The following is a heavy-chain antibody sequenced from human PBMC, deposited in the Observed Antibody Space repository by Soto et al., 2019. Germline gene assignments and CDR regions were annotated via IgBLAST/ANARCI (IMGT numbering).Heavy chain of an antibody. CDR3: ARGGQDFWSGPFDY. V-gene: IGHV4-4*07. Sequence: SETLSLTCTVSGGSISNYFCNWIRQPAGKGLEWIGRIDNSGSTNYNPSLKSRITMSADTSRNQFSPKLNSVTAADTAVYYCARGGQDFWSGPFDYWGQGALVTVSS. CDR1: GGSISNYF. J-gene: IGHJ4*02. CDR2: IDNSGST. D-gene: IGHD3-3*01.